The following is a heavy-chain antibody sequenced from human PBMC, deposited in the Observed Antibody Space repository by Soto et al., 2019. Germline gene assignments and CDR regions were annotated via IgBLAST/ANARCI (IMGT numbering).Heavy chain of an antibody. CDR2: IYPGDSDT. CDR1: GYSFTSYW. D-gene: IGHD5-12*01. Sequence: GESLKISCKGSGYSFTSYWIGWVRQMPGKGLEWMGIIYPGDSDTRYSPSFQGQVTISADKSISTAYLQWGSLKASDTAMYYCARRGRNPEGYSGYDLDYWGQGTLVTVSS. J-gene: IGHJ4*02. V-gene: IGHV5-51*01. CDR3: ARRGRNPEGYSGYDLDY.